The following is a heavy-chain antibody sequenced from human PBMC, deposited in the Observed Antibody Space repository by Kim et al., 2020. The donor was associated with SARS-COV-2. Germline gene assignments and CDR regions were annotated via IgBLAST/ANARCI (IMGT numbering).Heavy chain of an antibody. J-gene: IGHJ4*02. Sequence: ASVKVSCKTSGYTFSGFEITWVRQVTGQGLEWMGWISTNSGNTNYVQKLQGRLTMTADTSTSTSYMDLSSLTSDDTTVYFCARGAISSTGRLDYWGQGTLVTVSS. CDR2: ISTNSGNT. CDR3: ARGAISSTGRLDY. V-gene: IGHV1-18*01. CDR1: GYTFSGFE. D-gene: IGHD2-2*02.